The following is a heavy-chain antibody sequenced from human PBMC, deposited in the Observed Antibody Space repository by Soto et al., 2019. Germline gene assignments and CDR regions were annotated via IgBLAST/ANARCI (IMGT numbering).Heavy chain of an antibody. V-gene: IGHV1-2*02. D-gene: IGHD3-10*01. CDR1: GYTFTGYY. CDR3: ARVLTYGSGSYYKGGWFDP. CDR2: INPNSGGT. Sequence: ASVKVSCKASGYTFTGYYMHWVRQAPGQGLEWMGWINPNSGGTNYAQKFRGRVTMTRDTSISTAYMELSRLRSDDTAVYYCARVLTYGSGSYYKGGWFDPWGQGTLVTVSS. J-gene: IGHJ5*02.